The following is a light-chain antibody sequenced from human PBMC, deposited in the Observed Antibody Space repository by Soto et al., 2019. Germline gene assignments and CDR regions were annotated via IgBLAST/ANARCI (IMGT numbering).Light chain of an antibody. Sequence: DIQMTQSPSTMSASVGDRVTITCRASQSIDSWLAWYQQKPGKAPKFLMYKASNLESGVPSRFSGSGSETEFTLTISSLQHDDFEIYYCQHYKSYHWTFGQGTKADIK. CDR2: KAS. CDR1: QSIDSW. V-gene: IGKV1-5*03. J-gene: IGKJ1*01. CDR3: QHYKSYHWT.